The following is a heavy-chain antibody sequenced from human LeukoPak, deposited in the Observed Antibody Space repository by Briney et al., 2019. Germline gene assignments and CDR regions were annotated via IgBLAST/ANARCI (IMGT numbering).Heavy chain of an antibody. Sequence: ASVKVSCKASGYSFVLYGISWVRQAPGQGLEWMGWISAYNGNTNYAQKLQGRVTMTTDTSTSTAYMELRSLRSDDTAVYYCAREGSYYYDSSGYWFDYWGQGTLVTVSS. CDR1: GYSFVLYG. CDR3: AREGSYYYDSSGYWFDY. V-gene: IGHV1-18*01. J-gene: IGHJ4*02. D-gene: IGHD3-22*01. CDR2: ISAYNGNT.